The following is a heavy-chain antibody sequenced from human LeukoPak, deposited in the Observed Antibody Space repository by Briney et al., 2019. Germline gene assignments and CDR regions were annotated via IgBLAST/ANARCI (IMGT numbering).Heavy chain of an antibody. V-gene: IGHV3-64*01. CDR3: ARSFSGMDY. CDR2: ISGNGDGT. Sequence: GGSLRLSCAASGFTFSSFAMHWVRQAPGKGLEYVSTISGNGDGTYYANSVRGRFTISRDNSKNTLYLQMGSLGTEDMAVYYCARSFSGMDYWGQGTLVTVSS. D-gene: IGHD3-10*01. J-gene: IGHJ4*02. CDR1: GFTFSSFA.